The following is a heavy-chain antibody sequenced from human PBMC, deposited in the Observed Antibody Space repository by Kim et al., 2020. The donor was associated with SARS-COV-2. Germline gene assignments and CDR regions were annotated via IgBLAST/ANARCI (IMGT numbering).Heavy chain of an antibody. J-gene: IGHJ3*01. CDR1: GFIVSSNY. CDR3: GGGFYNAYDV. V-gene: IGHV3-53*01. D-gene: IGHD2-2*02. CDR2: IHSGGYI. Sequence: GGSLRLSCAASGFIVSSNYMSWVRQAPGKGLEWVALIHSGGYISYADSVKGRFTISRDNLKNTLYLQMNSLRAEDTAVYYCGGGFYNAYDVWGQGTMVTVSS.